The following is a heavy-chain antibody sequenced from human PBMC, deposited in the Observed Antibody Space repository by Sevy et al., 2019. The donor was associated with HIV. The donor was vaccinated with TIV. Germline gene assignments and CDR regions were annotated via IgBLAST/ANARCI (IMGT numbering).Heavy chain of an antibody. CDR3: AKSYFGSGTSYGMDL. Sequence: GGSLRLSCAVSGFTFRNFWMSWVRQAPGKGLEWVANISQDGSEKYYVDSVRGRFTISRDNAKNSLFLQLISLRADDTAIYYCAKSYFGSGTSYGMDLWGRGTTVTVSS. CDR1: GFTFRNFW. V-gene: IGHV3-7*01. J-gene: IGHJ6*02. CDR2: ISQDGSEK. D-gene: IGHD3-10*01.